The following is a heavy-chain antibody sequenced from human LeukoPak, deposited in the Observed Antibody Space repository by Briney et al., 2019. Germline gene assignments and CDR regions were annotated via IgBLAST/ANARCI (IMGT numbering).Heavy chain of an antibody. CDR2: ISAYNGNT. D-gene: IGHD4-17*01. J-gene: IGHJ6*03. Sequence: ISXVRQAPGQGLEWMGWISAYNGNTNYAQKLQGRVTMTTDTSTSTAYMELRSLRSDDTAVYYCAREGTVTNYYYYYYMDVWGKGTTVTVSS. V-gene: IGHV1-18*01. CDR3: AREGTVTNYYYYYYMDV.